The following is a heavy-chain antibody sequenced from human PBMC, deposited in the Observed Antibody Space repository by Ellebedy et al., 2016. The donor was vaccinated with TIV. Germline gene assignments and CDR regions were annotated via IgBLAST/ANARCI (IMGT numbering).Heavy chain of an antibody. Sequence: AASVKVSCKASGNPSTSYGISWVPQAPGQGLEWMGSISTYSGETNFAQKFRGRVTLTTDTSTSTVYMQLRSLRSDDTAVYYCAGDYCYSSSCGLNWLDPWGQGTLVTVSS. D-gene: IGHD2/OR15-2a*01. V-gene: IGHV1-18*01. CDR2: ISTYSGET. CDR1: GNPSTSYG. J-gene: IGHJ5*02. CDR3: AGDYCYSSSCGLNWLDP.